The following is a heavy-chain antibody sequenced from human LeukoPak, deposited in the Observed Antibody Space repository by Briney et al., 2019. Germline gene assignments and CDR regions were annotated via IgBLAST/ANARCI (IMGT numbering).Heavy chain of an antibody. CDR3: AKLLGSDSSGM. CDR2: ISSSGIST. Sequence: GGSLRLSCAASGFIFSSYVMNWVRQAPGKGLEWVSGISSSGISTYYADSVKGRFTISRDNSKNTVYLQMNSLRAEDTAVYYCAKLLGSDSSGMWGQGTLVTISS. V-gene: IGHV3-23*01. D-gene: IGHD3-22*01. J-gene: IGHJ4*02. CDR1: GFIFSSYV.